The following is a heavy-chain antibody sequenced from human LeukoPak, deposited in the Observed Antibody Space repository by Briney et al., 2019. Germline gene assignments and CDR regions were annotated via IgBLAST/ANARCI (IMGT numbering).Heavy chain of an antibody. Sequence: PSETLSLTCTVSGYSISTGYYWGWIRQPPGKGLEWIGSIYHSGSTYSNPSLKSRVTISVDTSKNQFSLKLSSVTAADTAVYYRARDYYDSSGYYGNGYYYYYMDVWGKGTTVTISS. V-gene: IGHV4-38-2*02. D-gene: IGHD3-22*01. CDR3: ARDYYDSSGYYGNGYYYYYMDV. J-gene: IGHJ6*03. CDR2: IYHSGST. CDR1: GYSISTGYY.